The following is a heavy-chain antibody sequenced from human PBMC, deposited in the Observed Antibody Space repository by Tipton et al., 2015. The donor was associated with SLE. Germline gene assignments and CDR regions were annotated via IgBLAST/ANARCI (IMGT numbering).Heavy chain of an antibody. Sequence: LSLTCAVYGGSFSGYYWSWIRQPPGKGLEWIGEINHSGSTNYNPSLKSRVTISVDTSKNQFSLKLSSVTAADTAVYYCARVSGVPALYYFDYWGQGTLVTVSS. D-gene: IGHD3-3*01. CDR1: GGSFSGYY. CDR2: INHSGST. J-gene: IGHJ4*02. V-gene: IGHV4-34*01. CDR3: ARVSGVPALYYFDY.